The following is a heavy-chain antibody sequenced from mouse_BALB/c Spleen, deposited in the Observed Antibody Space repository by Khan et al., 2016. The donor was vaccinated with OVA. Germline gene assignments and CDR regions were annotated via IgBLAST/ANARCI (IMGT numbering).Heavy chain of an antibody. Sequence: LEVSGGAVIRPGTSVKVSCKASGYAFTHYLIEWVKQRPGQGLEWIGVINPGSGSANYNEKFKDKAILTADKSSSTAYMQLSSLTSDDSAVYFCARDDYGNFLYFDYWGQGTTLTVSS. J-gene: IGHJ2*01. CDR1: GYAFTHYL. V-gene: IGHV1-54*01. CDR2: INPGSGSA. CDR3: ARDDYGNFLYFDY. D-gene: IGHD2-1*01.